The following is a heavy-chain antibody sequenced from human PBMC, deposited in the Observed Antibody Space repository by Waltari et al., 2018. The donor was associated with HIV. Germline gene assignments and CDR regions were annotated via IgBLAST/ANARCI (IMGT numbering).Heavy chain of an antibody. D-gene: IGHD3-16*02. CDR2: ISYDGSNN. CDR3: AKDQDDYVWGSYRESGVDFDY. Sequence: QVQLVESGGGVVQPGRSLRLSCAASGFTFSSYGMHWVRQAPGKGLEWVEVISYDGSNNNYAASVKDSFTISRDNSKNTLYLQMNSLSAEDTAVYYCAKDQDDYVWGSYRESGVDFDYWGQGTLVTVSS. CDR1: GFTFSSYG. V-gene: IGHV3-30*18. J-gene: IGHJ4*02.